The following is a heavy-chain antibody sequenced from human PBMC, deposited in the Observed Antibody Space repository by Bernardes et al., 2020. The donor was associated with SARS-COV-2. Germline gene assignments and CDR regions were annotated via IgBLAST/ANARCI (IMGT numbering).Heavy chain of an antibody. CDR3: ASIPRGTGSNNY. CDR2: ISSGGNTI. D-gene: IGHD1-1*01. J-gene: IGHJ4*02. V-gene: IGHV3-48*03. CDR1: GFTFSDFE. Sequence: GGSLRLSRAASGFTFSDFEMNWVRQAPGEGLKWVSYISSGGNTIYYDDAVKGRFTISRDNAKRSLSLQMNSLRAEDTAIYYCASIPRGTGSNNYWGQGILVTVSS.